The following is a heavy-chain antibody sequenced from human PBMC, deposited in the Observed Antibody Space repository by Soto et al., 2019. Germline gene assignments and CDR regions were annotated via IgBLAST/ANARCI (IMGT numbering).Heavy chain of an antibody. CDR1: GFTFSIYA. Sequence: GGSLRLSCSASGFTFSIYAMHWFRQAPGKGLEYVSSISINGGSTHYADSVKGRFTISRDNSKNTQYLQMSSLRADDTALYYCVKGEYYYDSSGYYPFEYGGQGT. V-gene: IGHV3-64D*06. J-gene: IGHJ4*02. CDR2: ISINGGST. D-gene: IGHD3-22*01. CDR3: VKGEYYYDSSGYYPFEY.